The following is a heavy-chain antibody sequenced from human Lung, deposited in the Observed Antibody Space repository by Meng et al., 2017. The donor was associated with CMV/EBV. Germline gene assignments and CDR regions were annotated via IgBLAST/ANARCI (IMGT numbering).Heavy chain of an antibody. V-gene: IGHV3-23*01. CDR2: ITASGGST. CDR3: AKVDSGSWYRGFFDY. CDR1: GFTFSNFA. J-gene: IGHJ4*02. Sequence: GGSXRLXCAASGFTFSNFAMSWVRQAPGKGLEWVSPITASGGSTYYADSVKGRFTISRDNSKNTLYLQMNRLRAEDTAVYYCAKVDSGSWYRGFFDYWSQGTLVTVSS. D-gene: IGHD6-13*01.